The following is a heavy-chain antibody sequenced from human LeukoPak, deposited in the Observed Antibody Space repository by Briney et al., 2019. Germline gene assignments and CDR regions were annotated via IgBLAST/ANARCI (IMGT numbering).Heavy chain of an antibody. J-gene: IGHJ4*02. V-gene: IGHV3-48*02. CDR2: ISSSSSTK. Sequence: QPGGSLRLSCAASGFTFSTYSMNWVRQAPGKGLEWLSYISSSSSTKSYADSVKGRFTISRDNAKNSLYLQMNSLRDEDTAVYYCARAAVGVTGGDYWGQGTLVTVSS. CDR1: GFTFSTYS. D-gene: IGHD1-26*01. CDR3: ARAAVGVTGGDY.